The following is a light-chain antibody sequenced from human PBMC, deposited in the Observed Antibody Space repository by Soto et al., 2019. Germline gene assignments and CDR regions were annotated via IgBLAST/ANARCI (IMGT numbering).Light chain of an antibody. V-gene: IGKV3-20*01. CDR3: QHYGDSRGT. J-gene: IGKJ4*01. CDR1: QSVSSTY. CDR2: GAS. Sequence: EIVLTQSPGTLSLSPGERATLSCRASQSVSSTYLAWYQQKPGQAPRLLIYGASSRATGIPDRFSGSGSGTDFTLTISRLEPEDFAVYYCQHYGDSRGTFGGRTKVEIK.